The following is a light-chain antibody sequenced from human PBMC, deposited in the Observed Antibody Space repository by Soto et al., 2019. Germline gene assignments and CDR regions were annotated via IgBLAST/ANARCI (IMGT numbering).Light chain of an antibody. J-gene: IGLJ1*01. CDR3: SSHSSTSTYV. CDR1: SSDVGGYNY. CDR2: DVS. Sequence: QSALTQPASVSGSPGQSIAVSCTGTSSDVGGYNYVSWYQHHPGKAPKLIIYDVSDRPSGVSSRFSGSKSGNTASLTISGLQAEDEADYYCSSHSSTSTYVFGTGTKLTVL. V-gene: IGLV2-14*03.